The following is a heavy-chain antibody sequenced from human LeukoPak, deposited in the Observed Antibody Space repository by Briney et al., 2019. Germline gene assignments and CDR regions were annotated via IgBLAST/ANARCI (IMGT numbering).Heavy chain of an antibody. J-gene: IGHJ4*02. CDR3: ARGSKAAAGYYFHY. D-gene: IGHD6-13*01. V-gene: IGHV4-34*01. Sequence: SETLSLTCAVYGGSFSGYYWSWIRQPPGKGLEWIGEINHSGSTNYNPSLKSRVTISVDTSKNQFSLKLSSVTAADTAVYYCARGSKAAAGYYFHYWAQGTLVTVST. CDR1: GGSFSGYY. CDR2: INHSGST.